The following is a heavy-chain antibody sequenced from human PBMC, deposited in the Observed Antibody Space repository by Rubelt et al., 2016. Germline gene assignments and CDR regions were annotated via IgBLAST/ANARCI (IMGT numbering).Heavy chain of an antibody. J-gene: IGHJ4*02. D-gene: IGHD6-19*01. CDR2: IFWVDDN. CDR1: GFSLSASGVG. V-gene: IGHV2-5*02. CDR3: AHTSGYSSGWNHYYFDY. Sequence: QITLKASGPPLVKPTQTLTLTCTFSGFSLSASGVGVGWIRQPPGKALEWLALIFWVDDNRYRPSLTNRLTITKDTSKNLVVLALTNMDPVDTATYYCAHTSGYSSGWNHYYFDYWGQGTLVTVSS.